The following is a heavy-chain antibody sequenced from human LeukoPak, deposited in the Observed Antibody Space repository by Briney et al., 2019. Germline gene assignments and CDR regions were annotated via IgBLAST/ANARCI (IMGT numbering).Heavy chain of an antibody. CDR1: GGSISSSTYY. V-gene: IGHV4-39*07. D-gene: IGHD1-26*01. CDR3: ASGSGSLNFQH. CDR2: INYSGTT. J-gene: IGHJ1*01. Sequence: SETLSLTCSVSGGSISSSTYYWGWIRQPPGKGLEWIATINYSGTTHYNPSLKSRVTVSADTSKNQFSLKLSSVTAADTAVYYCASGSGSLNFQHWGQGTLVTVSS.